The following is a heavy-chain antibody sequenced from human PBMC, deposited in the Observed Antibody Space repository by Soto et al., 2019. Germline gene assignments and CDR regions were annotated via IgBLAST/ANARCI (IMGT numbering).Heavy chain of an antibody. J-gene: IGHJ5*02. V-gene: IGHV1-69*08. Sequence: QVQLVQSGAEVKKPGSSVKVSCKASGGTFSSYTISWVRQAPGQRLEWMGRIIPILGIANYAQKFQGRVTITADKSTSTAYMELSSLRSEDTAVYYCARDIAAASWFDPWGQGTLVTVSS. CDR1: GGTFSSYT. CDR3: ARDIAAASWFDP. D-gene: IGHD6-13*01. CDR2: IIPILGIA.